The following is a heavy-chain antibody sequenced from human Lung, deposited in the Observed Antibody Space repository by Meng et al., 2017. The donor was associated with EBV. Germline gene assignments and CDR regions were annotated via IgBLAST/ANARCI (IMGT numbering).Heavy chain of an antibody. V-gene: IGHV6-1*02. Sequence: GRFKPPRTPALTCSCYGDSVSSSSAAWTWIWQSPSGGLEWLGRTYYRSKWYNDYAVFVKSRITINPDTSKNQFSLQLNSVTPEDTAVYYCARGATSVFDLWGRGTLVTVSS. J-gene: IGHJ2*01. CDR2: TYYRSKWYN. CDR3: ARGATSVFDL. CDR1: GDSVSSSSAA.